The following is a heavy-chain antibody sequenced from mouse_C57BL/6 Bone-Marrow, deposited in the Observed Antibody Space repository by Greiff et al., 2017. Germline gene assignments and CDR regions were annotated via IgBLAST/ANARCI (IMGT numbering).Heavy chain of an antibody. V-gene: IGHV1-81*01. CDR3: AREAY. CDR2: IYPRSGNT. J-gene: IGHJ3*01. Sequence: VQLQQSGAELARPGASVKLSCKASGYTFTSYGISWVKQRTGQGLEWIGAIYPRSGNTYYNEKFKGKATLTADKSSSTAYMELRSLTSEDSAVYFCAREAYWGQGTLVTVSA. CDR1: GYTFTSYG.